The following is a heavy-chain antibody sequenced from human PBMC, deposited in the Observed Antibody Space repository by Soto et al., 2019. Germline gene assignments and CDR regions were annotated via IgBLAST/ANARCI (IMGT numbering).Heavy chain of an antibody. V-gene: IGHV4-31*03. CDR3: ARGRGYSYGPYYFDY. J-gene: IGHJ4*02. D-gene: IGHD5-18*01. CDR2: IYYSGTT. CDR1: GGSIGSEGYY. Sequence: LSLTCTVSGGSIGSEGYYWSWFRQLPGKGLEWIGDIYYSGTTYHNPSLRSRLTISGDASKNQFSLKLSSVTAADTALYYCARGRGYSYGPYYFDYWGQGTLVTVSS.